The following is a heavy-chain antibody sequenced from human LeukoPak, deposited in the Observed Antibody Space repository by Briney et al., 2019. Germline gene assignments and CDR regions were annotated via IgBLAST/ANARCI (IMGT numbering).Heavy chain of an antibody. D-gene: IGHD3/OR15-3a*01. CDR3: ARTDWGSVDY. CDR2: INQDGSDK. V-gene: IGHV3-7*03. Sequence: GGSLRLSCAASGFTFSSYWMSWVRQAPGKGLEWVANINQDGSDKYYVDSVKGRFTISRDNAKNSLYLQMNSLRADDTAVYYCARTDWGSVDYWGQGTLVTVSS. CDR1: GFTFSSYW. J-gene: IGHJ4*02.